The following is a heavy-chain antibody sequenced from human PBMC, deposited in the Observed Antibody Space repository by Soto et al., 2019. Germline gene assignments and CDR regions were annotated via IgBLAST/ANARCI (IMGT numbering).Heavy chain of an antibody. Sequence: LSLTCTVSGGSVSSGSYYWSWIRQPPGKGLEWIGYIYYSGSTNYNPSLKSRVTISVDTSKNQFSLKLSSVTAADTAVYYCARAPRGYSYGHYFDYWGQGTLVTVSS. CDR1: GGSVSSGSYY. D-gene: IGHD5-18*01. CDR3: ARAPRGYSYGHYFDY. J-gene: IGHJ4*02. V-gene: IGHV4-61*01. CDR2: IYYSGST.